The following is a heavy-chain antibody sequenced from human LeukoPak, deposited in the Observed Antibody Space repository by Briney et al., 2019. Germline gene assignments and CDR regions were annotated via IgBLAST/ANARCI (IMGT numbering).Heavy chain of an antibody. J-gene: IGHJ3*02. CDR2: IYYSGST. V-gene: IGHV4-59*01. CDR1: GGTISSYY. D-gene: IGHD3-3*01. CDR3: ARASFFLSSVDI. Sequence: SETLSLTCTVSGGTISSYYWSWIRQPPGKELEWIGYIYYSGSTNYNPSLKSRVTISVDTSKNQFSLKLSSVTAADTDVYYCARASFFLSSVDIWGQGTMVTVSS.